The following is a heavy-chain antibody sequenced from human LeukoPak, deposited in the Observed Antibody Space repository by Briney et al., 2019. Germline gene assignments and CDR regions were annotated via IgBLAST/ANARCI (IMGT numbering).Heavy chain of an antibody. V-gene: IGHV2-70*01. Sequence: RQSGPSLFQPTPTLTLTCTFSGFSLRAPEMCVTSIRQPPGKALEWLSLIDWDDDHFYSPSLRTRLTISKDTPKNQVLLRMTNMDPVDTGTYYCARMTPDSPSFDYWGQGALITVSS. CDR3: ARMTPDSPSFDY. CDR1: GFSLRAPEMC. J-gene: IGHJ4*02. CDR2: IDWDDDH. D-gene: IGHD2-15*01.